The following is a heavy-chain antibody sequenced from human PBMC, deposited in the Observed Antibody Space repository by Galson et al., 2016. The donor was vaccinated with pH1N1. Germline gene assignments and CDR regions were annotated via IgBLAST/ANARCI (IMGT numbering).Heavy chain of an antibody. V-gene: IGHV1-69*02. CDR2: FIPMIDLT. CDR3: ARVRSHSAMSGTFLF. J-gene: IGHJ1*01. Sequence: SVKVSCKVSGGTFVSYSINWVRQAPGQGLEWMGRFIPMIDLTTSAPWFQGRFSITADKSTGTVYMELGSLSSDDTAIYYCARVRSHSAMSGTFLFWGQGTLVTVSS. D-gene: IGHD3-10*01. CDR1: GGTFVSYS.